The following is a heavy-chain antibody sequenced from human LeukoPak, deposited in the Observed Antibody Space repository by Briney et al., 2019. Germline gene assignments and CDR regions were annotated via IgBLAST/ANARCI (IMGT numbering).Heavy chain of an antibody. CDR2: IFYTGST. Sequence: PSETLSLTCTVSGGSISSYYWSWIRQPPGKGLEWIGYIFYTGSTNYNPSLKSRVTISVDTSKNQFSLKLNSVSAADTAVYYCARDGAVDILTGSGAFDIWGQGTMVTVSS. CDR3: ARDGAVDILTGSGAFDI. D-gene: IGHD3-9*01. CDR1: GGSISSYY. J-gene: IGHJ3*02. V-gene: IGHV4-59*01.